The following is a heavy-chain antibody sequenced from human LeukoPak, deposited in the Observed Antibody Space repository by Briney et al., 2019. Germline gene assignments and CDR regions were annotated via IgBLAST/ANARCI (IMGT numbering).Heavy chain of an antibody. Sequence: GGSLRLSCAASGFTFRRYWMHWLRQAPGKGLVCVSRISTDGSSTTYADSVKGRFTISRDNGRNTLYLQMHSLRAEDTAVYYCASYLTSIPSGMDVWGQGTTVTVSS. CDR2: ISTDGSST. CDR3: ASYLTSIPSGMDV. J-gene: IGHJ6*02. CDR1: GFTFRRYW. D-gene: IGHD2/OR15-2a*01. V-gene: IGHV3-74*01.